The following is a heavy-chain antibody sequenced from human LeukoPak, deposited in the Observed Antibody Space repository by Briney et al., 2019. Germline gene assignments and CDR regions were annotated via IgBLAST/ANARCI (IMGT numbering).Heavy chain of an antibody. CDR2: IYYSGSTT. Sequence: SETLSLTCTVSGDSISSSSYYWGWIRQPPGKGLEWIGSIYYSGSTTYYNPSLKSRVTISVDTSKNQFSLRLTSVTAADTAIYYCARDGRSGYEDLWGPGTLVTVSS. V-gene: IGHV4-39*07. D-gene: IGHD5-12*01. CDR3: ARDGRSGYEDL. J-gene: IGHJ5*02. CDR1: GDSISSSSYY.